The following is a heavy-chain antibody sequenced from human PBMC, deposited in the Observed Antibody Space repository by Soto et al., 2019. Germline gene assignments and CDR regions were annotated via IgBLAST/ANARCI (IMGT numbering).Heavy chain of an antibody. V-gene: IGHV3-7*01. D-gene: IGHD2-2*01. Sequence: GGSLRLSCAASGFTFSSYWMSWVRQAPGKGLEWVANIKQDGSEKYYVDSVKGRFTISRDNAKNSLYLQMNSLRAEDTAVYYCAXGPLIPLSTRYMIAFDIWGQGTMVIVSS. CDR2: IKQDGSEK. CDR1: GFTFSSYW. CDR3: AXGPLIPLSTRYMIAFDI. J-gene: IGHJ3*02.